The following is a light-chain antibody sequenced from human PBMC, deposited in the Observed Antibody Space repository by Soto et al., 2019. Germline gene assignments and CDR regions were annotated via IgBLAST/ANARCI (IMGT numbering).Light chain of an antibody. V-gene: IGLV1-51*01. Sequence: QSVLTQPPSVSAAPGQKVTISCSGSYSNIGHNYVSWYQQIPGTAPKLLIFDNNQRPSGIPDRFSASKSGTSATLGITGLQTGDEADYYCGTWDSSLSAGVFGGGTKLTVL. CDR1: YSNIGHNY. J-gene: IGLJ2*01. CDR3: GTWDSSLSAGV. CDR2: DNN.